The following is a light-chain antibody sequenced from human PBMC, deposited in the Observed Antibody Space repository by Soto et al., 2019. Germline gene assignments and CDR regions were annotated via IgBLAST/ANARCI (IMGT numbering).Light chain of an antibody. V-gene: IGKV1-39*01. J-gene: IGKJ4*01. CDR3: QQGYSVPLT. CDR1: QNIGNF. Sequence: DIQMSQSPSSLSASVGDRVTITCRASQNIGNFLNWYQQRPGRAPKLLMYSASTLQGAVPSRFSGSGSGTEFTLTISSLQPEDFATYYCQQGYSVPLTLGGGTKVE. CDR2: SAS.